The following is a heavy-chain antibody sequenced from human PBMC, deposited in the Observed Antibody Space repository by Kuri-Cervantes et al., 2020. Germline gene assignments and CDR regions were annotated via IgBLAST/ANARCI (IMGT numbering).Heavy chain of an antibody. J-gene: IGHJ3*02. CDR1: GYSFSTHW. V-gene: IGHV5-51*01. Sequence: KVSCKASGYSFSTHWIGWVRQVPGEGLEWMAIIFPRDSDSKYSPSFGGQVTISADKSINTAYLQWSSLKASDTAIYYCARLGFSGEDDAFDIWGQGTMVTVSS. CDR2: IFPRDSDS. CDR3: ARLGFSGEDDAFDI. D-gene: IGHD2-21*01.